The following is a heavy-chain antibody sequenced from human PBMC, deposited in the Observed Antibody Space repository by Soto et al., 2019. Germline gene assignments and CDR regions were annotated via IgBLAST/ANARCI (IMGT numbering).Heavy chain of an antibody. V-gene: IGHV3-43*01. D-gene: IGHD6-13*01. CDR3: ANTGGYGSTDYYYDGMDV. Sequence: PGGPLSLSCAPPGLTLVLFAMNWAPQAPGKCLGGVYLISWDGGSTDYADSVKCRLTSARDNSEGSLYLQMNSLRTEDTAVYDCANTGGYGSTDYYYDGMDVWGEGTTVTVSS. CDR1: GLTLVLFA. CDR2: ISWDGGST. J-gene: IGHJ6*04.